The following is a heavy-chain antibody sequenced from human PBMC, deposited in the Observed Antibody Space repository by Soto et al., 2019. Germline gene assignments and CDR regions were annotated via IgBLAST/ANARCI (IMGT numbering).Heavy chain of an antibody. CDR2: IYYSGST. Sequence: SETLSLTCTVSGGSISSGCYYWSWIRQHPGKGLEWIGYIYYSGSTYYNPSLKSRVTISVDTSKNQFSLKLSSVTAADTAVYYCARVNYYDSSGYSQGLFDYWGQGTLVTVSS. J-gene: IGHJ4*02. D-gene: IGHD3-22*01. CDR1: GGSISSGCYY. V-gene: IGHV4-31*03. CDR3: ARVNYYDSSGYSQGLFDY.